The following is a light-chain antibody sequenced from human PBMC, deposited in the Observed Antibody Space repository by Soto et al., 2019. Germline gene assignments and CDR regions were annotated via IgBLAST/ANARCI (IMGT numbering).Light chain of an antibody. CDR2: SNN. CDR1: SSNIGSNT. Sequence: QSVLTQAPSASATPGQRVTISCSGSSSNIGSNTVSWYQQLPGTAPKLLIYSNNQRPSGVPDRFSGSKSGTSASLAISGLQSGDEADYYCAAWDDSLNGHVVFGGGTKLTVL. CDR3: AAWDDSLNGHVV. J-gene: IGLJ2*01. V-gene: IGLV1-44*01.